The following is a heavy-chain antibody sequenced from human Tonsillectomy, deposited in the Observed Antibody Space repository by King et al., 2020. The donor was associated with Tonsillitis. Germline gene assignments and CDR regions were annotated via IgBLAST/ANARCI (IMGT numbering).Heavy chain of an antibody. Sequence: QLVQSGGGLVQPGGSLILSCAASGFTFSSYDMHWVLQATGKGLEWVSAIGTAGDTYFPGSVKGRFTISRENAKNSLYLQMNSLRAGDTAVYYCARQNGDTDAFDIWGQGTMVTVSS. CDR1: GFTFSSYD. CDR3: ARQNGDTDAFDI. CDR2: IGTAGDT. V-gene: IGHV3-13*01. J-gene: IGHJ3*02. D-gene: IGHD4-17*01.